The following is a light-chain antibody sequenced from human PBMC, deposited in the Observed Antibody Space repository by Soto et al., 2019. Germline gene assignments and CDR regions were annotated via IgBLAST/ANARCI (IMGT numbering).Light chain of an antibody. Sequence: QSVLTQPASISGSPGQSITISCTGTGSAVGSYNLVSWYQQHPGKAPNLIIYEGNKRPSGVSRRFSGSKSDNTASLTISGLQAEDEAEYYCSSYAGSSNVFGTGTKVTVL. V-gene: IGLV2-14*02. CDR1: GSAVGSYNL. CDR2: EGN. J-gene: IGLJ1*01. CDR3: SSYAGSSNV.